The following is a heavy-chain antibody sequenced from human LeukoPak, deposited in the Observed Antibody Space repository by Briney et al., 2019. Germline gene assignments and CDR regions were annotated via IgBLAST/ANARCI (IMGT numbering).Heavy chain of an antibody. Sequence: GGSLRLSCAASGFMFNIYAMSWVRQAPGKGLEWVSSITGRGDFTFYADSVKGRFTISRDNFNNILYLQMSNLRAEDTAIYYCAKDRPNYYGSEGHYYRRDGDYWGQGTLVTVSS. CDR1: GFMFNIYA. CDR2: ITGRGDFT. J-gene: IGHJ4*02. D-gene: IGHD3-10*01. CDR3: AKDRPNYYGSEGHYYRRDGDY. V-gene: IGHV3-23*01.